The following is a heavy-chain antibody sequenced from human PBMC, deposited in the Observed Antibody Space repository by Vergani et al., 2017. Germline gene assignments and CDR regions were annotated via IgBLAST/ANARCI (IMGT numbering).Heavy chain of an antibody. J-gene: IGHJ4*02. CDR1: GFTFSTYA. Sequence: EVQLLESGGGLVQPGGSLRLSCSASGFTFSTYAMSWVRQAPGKGLEWVSAISGSGGSTYYADSVKGRFTISRDNYKNTLYLQMNSLKAEDTAVYYCAKPREQWLVPRAPSFDYWGQGTLVTVSS. V-gene: IGHV3-23*01. D-gene: IGHD6-19*01. CDR2: ISGSGGST. CDR3: AKPREQWLVPRAPSFDY.